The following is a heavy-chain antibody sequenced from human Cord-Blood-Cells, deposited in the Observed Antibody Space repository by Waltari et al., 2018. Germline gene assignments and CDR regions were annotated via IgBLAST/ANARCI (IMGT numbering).Heavy chain of an antibody. CDR1: GGSISSSSYY. Sequence: QLQLQESGPGLVKPSETLSLTCPVSGGSISSSSYYWGWIRQPPGKGLEWIGSIYYSGSTYYNPSLKSRVTISVDTSKNQFSLKLSSVTAADTAVYYCARLVAVAGLGPLDAFDIWGQGTMVTVSS. CDR2: IYYSGST. J-gene: IGHJ3*02. V-gene: IGHV4-39*01. D-gene: IGHD6-19*01. CDR3: ARLVAVAGLGPLDAFDI.